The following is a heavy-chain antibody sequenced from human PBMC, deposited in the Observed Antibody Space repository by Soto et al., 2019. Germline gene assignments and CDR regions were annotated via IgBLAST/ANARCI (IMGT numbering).Heavy chain of an antibody. CDR3: ARRVKYGSGRRPAYYSDY. J-gene: IGHJ4*02. Sequence: SETLSLTCTVSGVSISTYYWSWIRQPPGKGLEWIGYIYYSGSTNYNPSLKSRVTISVDTSKNQFSLKLSSVTAADTAVYYCARRVKYGSGRRPAYYSDYWGQGTLVTVSS. CDR2: IYYSGST. V-gene: IGHV4-59*01. CDR1: GVSISTYY. D-gene: IGHD3-10*01.